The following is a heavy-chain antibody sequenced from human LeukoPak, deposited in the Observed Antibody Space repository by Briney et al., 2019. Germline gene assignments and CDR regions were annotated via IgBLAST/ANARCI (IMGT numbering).Heavy chain of an antibody. Sequence: SGTLSLTCAVSGGSISSSNWWSWVRQPPGKGLEWIGEFYHSGSTNYNPSLKSRVTISVDKSKNQFSLKLSSVTAADTAVYYCARAPYGSGTLGYFQHWGQGTLVTVSS. J-gene: IGHJ1*01. D-gene: IGHD3-10*01. CDR3: ARAPYGSGTLGYFQH. V-gene: IGHV4-4*02. CDR2: FYHSGST. CDR1: GGSISSSNW.